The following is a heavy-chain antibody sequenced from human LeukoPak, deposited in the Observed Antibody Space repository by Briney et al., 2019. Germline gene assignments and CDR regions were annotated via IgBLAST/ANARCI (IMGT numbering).Heavy chain of an antibody. Sequence: ASVKVSCKASGGTFSSYAISWVRQAPGQGLEWMGGIIPIFGTANYAQKFQGRVTITADESTSTAYMELSSLRSEDTAVYYCARMGITIFGVVITRYYGMDVWGQGTTVTVSS. J-gene: IGHJ6*02. CDR2: IIPIFGTA. CDR3: ARMGITIFGVVITRYYGMDV. V-gene: IGHV1-69*13. CDR1: GGTFSSYA. D-gene: IGHD3-3*01.